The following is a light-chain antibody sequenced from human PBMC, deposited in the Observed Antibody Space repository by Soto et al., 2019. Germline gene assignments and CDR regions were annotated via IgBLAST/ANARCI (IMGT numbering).Light chain of an antibody. V-gene: IGLV2-14*02. CDR2: EVT. Sequence: QSVLTQPASVSGSPRQSITISCTGTNSDVGSYNLVSWFQQHPGKAPKLVIYEVTKRPSGVSDRFSGSKSGNTASLAISGLQSEDEADYYCAAWDDSLNASYVFGTGTKVTVL. J-gene: IGLJ1*01. CDR3: AAWDDSLNASYV. CDR1: NSDVGSYNL.